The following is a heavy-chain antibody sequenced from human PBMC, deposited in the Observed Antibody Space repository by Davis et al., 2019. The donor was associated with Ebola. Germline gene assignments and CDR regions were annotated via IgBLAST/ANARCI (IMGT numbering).Heavy chain of an antibody. V-gene: IGHV3-13*01. Sequence: GGSLRLSCAASGFTFSTYDMHWVRQSTGRGLEWVSGTGTAGDTYYSGSVRGRFTISRENAKNASSLQMNSLRAGDTAVYYCARGGLRGTTYSYGMDVWGKGTTVTVSS. CDR2: TGTAGDT. CDR3: ARGGLRGTTYSYGMDV. J-gene: IGHJ6*04. D-gene: IGHD1-14*01. CDR1: GFTFSTYD.